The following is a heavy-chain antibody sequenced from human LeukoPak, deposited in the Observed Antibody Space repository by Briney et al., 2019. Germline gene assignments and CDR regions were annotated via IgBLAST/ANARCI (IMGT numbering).Heavy chain of an antibody. D-gene: IGHD3-10*01. CDR1: GYTFTRND. V-gene: IGHV1-8*03. J-gene: IGHJ6*03. Sequence: GASVTVSCKASGYTFTRNDINWVRQDTGQGLEWMGWMNPNSGNTGYAQKFQGRVTITRNTSISTAYMELSSLRSDDTAVYYCARVDGTWFGSNYYYYYMDVWGKGTTVTVSS. CDR3: ARVDGTWFGSNYYYYYMDV. CDR2: MNPNSGNT.